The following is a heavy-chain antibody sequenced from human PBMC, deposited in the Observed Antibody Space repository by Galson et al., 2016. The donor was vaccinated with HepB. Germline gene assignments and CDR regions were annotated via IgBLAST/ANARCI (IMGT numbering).Heavy chain of an antibody. Sequence: SETLSLTCTVSGASISGISDYWDWIRQPPGKGLEWIGTIYYSGSTYYNSSLESRVTISRDTSRNQFSLKLTSVTAADTAVYYCSRQGLNSDYAAAYSWGQGTLVTVSS. J-gene: IGHJ4*02. CDR1: GASISGISDY. D-gene: IGHD5-12*01. V-gene: IGHV4-39*07. CDR2: IYYSGST. CDR3: SRQGLNSDYAAAYS.